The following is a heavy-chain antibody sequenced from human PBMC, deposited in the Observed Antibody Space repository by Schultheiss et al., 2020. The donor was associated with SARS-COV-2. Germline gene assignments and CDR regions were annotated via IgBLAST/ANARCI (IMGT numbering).Heavy chain of an antibody. CDR1: GGTFSSYA. CDR3: ARGITIFGVVISVPNWFDP. J-gene: IGHJ5*02. Sequence: ASVKVSCKASGGTFSSYAINWVRQATGQGLEWMGWMNPNSGNTGYAQKFQGRVTMTRNTSISTAYMELSSLRSEDTAVYYCARGITIFGVVISVPNWFDPWGQGSLV. D-gene: IGHD3-3*01. CDR2: MNPNSGNT. V-gene: IGHV1-8*02.